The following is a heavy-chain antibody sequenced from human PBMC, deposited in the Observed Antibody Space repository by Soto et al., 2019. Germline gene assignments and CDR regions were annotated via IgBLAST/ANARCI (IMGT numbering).Heavy chain of an antibody. D-gene: IGHD5-12*01. J-gene: IGHJ4*02. V-gene: IGHV3-66*01. Sequence: EVQLVESGGGLVQPGGSLRLSCAASGFTVSSNYMRWVRQAPGKGLEWVAVIYSGGSTYYADSVQGRFSISRDNSKNTLNLQMNSLRAEDTAGYYCARAGIYRGFDRGFYYWGQGTLVTVSS. CDR3: ARAGIYRGFDRGFYY. CDR1: GFTVSSNY. CDR2: IYSGGST.